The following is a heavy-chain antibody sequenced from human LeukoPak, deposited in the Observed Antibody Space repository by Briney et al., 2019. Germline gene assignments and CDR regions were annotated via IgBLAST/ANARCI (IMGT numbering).Heavy chain of an antibody. J-gene: IGHJ5*02. Sequence: ASVKVSCKASGYTFTGYYMHWVRQAPGQGLEWMGWINPNSGGTNYAQKFQGRVTMTRDTSISTAYMGLSRLRSDDTAVYYCARAGGYCSGGSCYRWFDPWGQGTLVTVSS. CDR1: GYTFTGYY. V-gene: IGHV1-2*02. CDR2: INPNSGGT. D-gene: IGHD2-15*01. CDR3: ARAGGYCSGGSCYRWFDP.